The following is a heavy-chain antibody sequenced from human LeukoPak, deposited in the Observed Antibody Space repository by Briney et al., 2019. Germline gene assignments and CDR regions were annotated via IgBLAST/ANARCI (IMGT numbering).Heavy chain of an antibody. CDR1: DFTFSTYW. J-gene: IGHJ4*02. Sequence: GGSLRLSCAASDFTFSTYWMHWVRQAPGQGLVWVSRINSDGSSTAYADSVKGRFTISRDNSKNTLYLQMNSLRAEDTALYYCARARNDYDSNGFSLLDYWGQGTLVTVSS. CDR3: ARARNDYDSNGFSLLDY. CDR2: INSDGSST. V-gene: IGHV3-74*01. D-gene: IGHD3-22*01.